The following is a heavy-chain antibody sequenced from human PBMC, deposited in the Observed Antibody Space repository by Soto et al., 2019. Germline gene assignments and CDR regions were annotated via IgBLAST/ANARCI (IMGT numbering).Heavy chain of an antibody. CDR2: TLYRSEWNN. CDR1: GDSVSSIRAT. J-gene: IGHJ6*02. CDR3: GRERDWAGMDV. Sequence: PSQTLSLTCAISGDSVSSIRATWDWIRQSPSGGLEWLGRTLYRSEWNNDYAVSVKSRITINPDPSKNLFSLHLNSVIPEDTAQYYCGRERDWAGMDVRGQGTAVPVSS. D-gene: IGHD3-9*01. V-gene: IGHV6-1*01.